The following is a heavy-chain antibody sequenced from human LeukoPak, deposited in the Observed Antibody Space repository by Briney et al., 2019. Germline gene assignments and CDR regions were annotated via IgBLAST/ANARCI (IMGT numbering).Heavy chain of an antibody. D-gene: IGHD6-13*01. V-gene: IGHV3-23*01. CDR2: ISGSGGNT. CDR1: GFTFSSYA. J-gene: IGHJ4*02. CDR3: AKRGSVGTLGHF. Sequence: PGGSLRLSCAASGFTFSSYAMTWVRQAPGKGLEWVSGISGSGGNTYYADSVKGRFTISRDNSKNTLFLQMNSLRAEDTAVYYCAKRGSVGTLGHFWGQGTLVTVSS.